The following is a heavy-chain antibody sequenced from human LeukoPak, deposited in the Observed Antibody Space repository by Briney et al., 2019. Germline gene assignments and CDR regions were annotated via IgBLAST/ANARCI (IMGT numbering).Heavy chain of an antibody. J-gene: IGHJ4*02. Sequence: GGSLRLSCSVAASGFSISHYAMNWVRQAPGKGLEWVSGLSTSGGATYYADSVKGRFTISRDTSKNTLYLQMNSLRVEDTALYYCAARSSGSHFDYWGQGTLVTVSS. CDR3: AARSSGSHFDY. V-gene: IGHV3-23*01. CDR2: LSTSGGAT. D-gene: IGHD3-10*01. CDR1: GFSISHYA.